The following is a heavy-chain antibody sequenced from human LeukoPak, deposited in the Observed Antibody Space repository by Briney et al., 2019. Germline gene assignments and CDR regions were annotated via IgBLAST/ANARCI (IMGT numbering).Heavy chain of an antibody. CDR2: ISYDGSND. CDR3: ARSNLADQWLRAFDI. D-gene: IGHD6-19*01. V-gene: IGHV3-30-3*01. CDR1: GFTFSSYA. J-gene: IGHJ3*02. Sequence: PGGSLRLSCAASGFTFSSYAMHWVRQAPGKGLEWVAIISYDGSNDFYADSVKGRSTISRDSSKNTLYLQMNSLRAEDTAVYYCARSNLADQWLRAFDIWGQGTMVTVSS.